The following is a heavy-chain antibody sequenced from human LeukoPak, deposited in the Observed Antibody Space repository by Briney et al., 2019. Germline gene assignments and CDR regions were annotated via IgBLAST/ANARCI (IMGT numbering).Heavy chain of an antibody. CDR1: GGSISSGSYY. V-gene: IGHV4-61*02. Sequence: SSETLSLTCTVSGGSISSGSYYWSWIRQPAGKGLEWIGRIYTSGSTIYNPSLKSRVTISVDTSKNQFSLKLSSVTAADTAVYYCARDGYSSRLGYWGQGTLVTVSS. J-gene: IGHJ4*02. CDR2: IYTSGST. D-gene: IGHD6-13*01. CDR3: ARDGYSSRLGY.